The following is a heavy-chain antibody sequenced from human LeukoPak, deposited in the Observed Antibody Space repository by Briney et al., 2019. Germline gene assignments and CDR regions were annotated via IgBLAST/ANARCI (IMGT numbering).Heavy chain of an antibody. CDR2: IWYDGSNK. CDR1: GFTFSSYG. Sequence: GGSLRLSCAASGFTFSSYGMHWVRQAPGKGLKWVAVIWYDGSNKYYADSVKGRFTISRDNSKNTLYLQMNSLRAEDTAVYYCARDLRYFDWYYYYYYGMDVWGKGTTVTVSS. J-gene: IGHJ6*04. V-gene: IGHV3-33*01. CDR3: ARDLRYFDWYYYYYYGMDV. D-gene: IGHD3-9*01.